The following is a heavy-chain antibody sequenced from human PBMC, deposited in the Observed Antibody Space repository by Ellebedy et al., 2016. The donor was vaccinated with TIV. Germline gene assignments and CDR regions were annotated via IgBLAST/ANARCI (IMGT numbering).Heavy chain of an antibody. J-gene: IGHJ4*02. V-gene: IGHV3-30-3*01. Sequence: GGSLRLXXAASGFTFSSYAMHWVRQAPGKGLEWVAVISYDGSNKYYADSVKGRFTISRDNSKNTLYLQMNSLRAEDTAVYYCAKDTPPEHFDYWGQGTLVTVSS. CDR3: AKDTPPEHFDY. CDR2: ISYDGSNK. CDR1: GFTFSSYA.